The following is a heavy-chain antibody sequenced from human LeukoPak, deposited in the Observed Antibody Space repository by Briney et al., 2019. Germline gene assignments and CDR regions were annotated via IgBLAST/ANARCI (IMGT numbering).Heavy chain of an antibody. CDR3: SRSPSPLFGMIITHSYHYRDV. J-gene: IGHJ6*03. Sequence: GGSLRLSCDASGFTFSTYTIIWVRQAPGKGLEWVSSIRSSSSYIYYADSVKGRFTIYRDNVKNSLSLQMSSLSVDDTAVYHCSRSPSPLFGMIITHSYHYRDVWGKGTTVTVSS. V-gene: IGHV3-21*01. D-gene: IGHD3-3*01. CDR2: IRSSSSYI. CDR1: GFTFSTYT.